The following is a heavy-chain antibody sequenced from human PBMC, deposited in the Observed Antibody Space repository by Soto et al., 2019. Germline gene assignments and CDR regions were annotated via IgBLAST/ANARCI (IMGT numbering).Heavy chain of an antibody. CDR1: GDTFNFYS. D-gene: IGHD3-10*01. CDR2: SNPILSMS. Sequence: QVQLVQSGAEVKKPGSSVRVSCKASGDTFNFYSINWVRQAPGLGLEWMGRSNPILSMSNYAQRFQGRVTMTADKSTSTAYMELSSLSSEDTAMYYCASSYGSGYRAFDSWGQGALVTVSS. V-gene: IGHV1-69*02. CDR3: ASSYGSGYRAFDS. J-gene: IGHJ4*02.